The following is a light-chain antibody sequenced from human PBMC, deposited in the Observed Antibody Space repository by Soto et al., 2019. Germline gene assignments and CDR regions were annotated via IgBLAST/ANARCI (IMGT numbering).Light chain of an antibody. CDR1: QSVNRN. CDR2: GAS. CDR3: QQYDNWTFN. J-gene: IGKJ3*01. Sequence: EIVMTQSPATLSVSPGERATLSCRASQSVNRNLAWYQQKPGQAPNLLIYGASTRATGTPVRFSGSGSGTEFTLTISSLQSEDFAVYYCQQYDNWTFNFGPGTKVDFK. V-gene: IGKV3-15*01.